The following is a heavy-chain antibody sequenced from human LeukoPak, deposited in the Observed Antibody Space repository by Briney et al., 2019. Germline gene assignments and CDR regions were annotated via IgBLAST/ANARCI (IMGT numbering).Heavy chain of an antibody. CDR1: GGSISSYY. CDR2: LDYSGST. J-gene: IGHJ4*02. D-gene: IGHD6-6*01. V-gene: IGHV4-59*01. CDR3: ARRHVEYSSSSDPYYFDY. Sequence: SETLSLTCTVSGGSISSYYGTWIRQPPGKGLEWIGYLDYSGSTNYNPSLKSRVTISVDTSKNQFSLKVSSVTAADTAVYYCARRHVEYSSSSDPYYFDYWGQGTLVTVSS.